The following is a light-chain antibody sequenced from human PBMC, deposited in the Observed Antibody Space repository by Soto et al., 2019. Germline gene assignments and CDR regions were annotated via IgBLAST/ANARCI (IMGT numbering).Light chain of an antibody. CDR2: DNI. J-gene: IGLJ1*01. Sequence: QSVLTQPPSVSAAPGQKVTISCSGSKSNIGNNYVSWYQQLPGTAPKLVIYDNINRPSGIPDRFSGSKSGTSATLGITGLQTGDDADYYCGTWDSSLSVVAFGSGTKLTVL. CDR1: KSNIGNNY. CDR3: GTWDSSLSVVA. V-gene: IGLV1-51*01.